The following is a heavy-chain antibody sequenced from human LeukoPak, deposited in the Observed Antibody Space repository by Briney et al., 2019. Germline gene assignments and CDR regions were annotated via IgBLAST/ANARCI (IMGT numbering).Heavy chain of an antibody. CDR1: GGSFSGYY. Sequence: SETLSLTCAVYGGSFSGYYWSWIRQPPGKGLEWIGEINHSGSTNYNPSLKSRVTISVNTSKNQFSLKLSSVTAADTAVYYCARGSYSSGWYWYLSHPNYYYYYMDVWGKGTTVTVSS. CDR3: ARGSYSSGWYWYLSHPNYYYYYMDV. CDR2: INHSGST. J-gene: IGHJ6*03. D-gene: IGHD6-19*01. V-gene: IGHV4-34*01.